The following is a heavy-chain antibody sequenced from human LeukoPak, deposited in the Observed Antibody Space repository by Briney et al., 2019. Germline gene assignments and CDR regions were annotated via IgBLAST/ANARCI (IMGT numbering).Heavy chain of an antibody. CDR1: AASFIGSSHH. CDR2: VYYGRTT. J-gene: IGHJ5*01. D-gene: IGHD5-12*01. Sequence: PSETLSLTCTVSAASFIGSSHHWGWIRQSPGKGLEWIGTVYYGRTTYYNPSLDGRVTISLDTSANHFSLQLNSVTAADTAVYYCVRHDGRGGATMGAFDSWGQGSLVTVSS. CDR3: VRHDGRGGATMGAFDS. V-gene: IGHV4-39*01.